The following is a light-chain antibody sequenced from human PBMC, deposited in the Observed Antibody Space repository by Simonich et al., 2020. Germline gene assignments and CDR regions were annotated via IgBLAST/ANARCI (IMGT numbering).Light chain of an antibody. CDR1: NIGSKN. Sequence: SYELTQPLSVSVALGQTARITWGGNNIGSKNVHWYQQKPGQAPVLVICRDSNRPSRIPERFSGSNSGNTATMTSSRAQAGDEADYYCQVWDSSTHVVFGGGTKLTVL. CDR2: RDS. CDR3: QVWDSSTHVV. J-gene: IGLJ2*01. V-gene: IGLV3-9*01.